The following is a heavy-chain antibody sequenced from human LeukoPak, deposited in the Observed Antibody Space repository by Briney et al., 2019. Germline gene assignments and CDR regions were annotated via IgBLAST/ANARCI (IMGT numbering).Heavy chain of an antibody. V-gene: IGHV3-9*01. CDR1: GFTFDDYA. Sequence: PGRSLRLSCAASGFTFDDYAMHWVRQAPGKGLEWVSGISWNSGSIGYADSVKGRFTISRDNAKNSLYLQMNSLRAEDTALYYCAKDRGSGSSDAFDIWGQGTMVTVSS. J-gene: IGHJ3*02. CDR3: AKDRGSGSSDAFDI. CDR2: ISWNSGSI. D-gene: IGHD1-26*01.